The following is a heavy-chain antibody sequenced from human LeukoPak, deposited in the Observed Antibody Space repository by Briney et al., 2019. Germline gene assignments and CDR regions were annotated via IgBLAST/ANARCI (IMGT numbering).Heavy chain of an antibody. CDR2: IYSGGSA. J-gene: IGHJ4*02. CDR1: GFTVSSNY. V-gene: IGHV3-66*01. Sequence: GGSLRLSCAASGFTVSSNYMNRVRQAPGKGLEWVSVIYSGGSAYYADSVKGRFTISRDNSKNTLYLQMNSLRAEDTAVYYCAKEREGLLWFGERGYYFDYWGQGTLVTVSS. CDR3: AKEREGLLWFGERGYYFDY. D-gene: IGHD3-10*01.